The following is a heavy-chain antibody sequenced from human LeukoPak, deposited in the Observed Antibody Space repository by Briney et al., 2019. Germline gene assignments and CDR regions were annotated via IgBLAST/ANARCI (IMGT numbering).Heavy chain of an antibody. V-gene: IGHV3-7*01. CDR1: GFTFSSYW. CDR2: IKQDGSEK. CDR3: AREADGDYLGFDY. J-gene: IGHJ4*02. Sequence: GRSLRLYCAASGFTFSSYWMSWVRQAPGKGLEWVANIKQDGSEKYYVDSVEGRFTISRDNAKNSLYLQMNSLRAEDTAVYYCAREADGDYLGFDYWGQGTLVTVSS. D-gene: IGHD4-17*01.